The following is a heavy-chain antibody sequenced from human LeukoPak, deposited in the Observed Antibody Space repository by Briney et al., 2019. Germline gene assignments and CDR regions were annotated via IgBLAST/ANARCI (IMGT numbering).Heavy chain of an antibody. CDR3: ASPSYRTYYDFRSGYYGMDV. CDR2: INPNSGGT. J-gene: IGHJ6*02. Sequence: ASVKVSCKASGYTFTGYYMHWVRQAPGQGLEWMGWINPNSGGTNYAQKFQGRVTMTRDTSISTAYMELSRLRSDDTAVYYCASPSYRTYYDFRSGYYGMDVWGQGTTVTVSS. CDR1: GYTFTGYY. V-gene: IGHV1-2*02. D-gene: IGHD3-3*01.